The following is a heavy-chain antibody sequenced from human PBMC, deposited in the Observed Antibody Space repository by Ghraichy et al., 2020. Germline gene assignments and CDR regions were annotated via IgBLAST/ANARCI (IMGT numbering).Heavy chain of an antibody. Sequence: SETLSLTCTVSGDSISTTNWWTWVRQSPAKGLEWIGEIHHTVGTNYNPSLRSRVTISVATSQNQFYLTLTPVSAADTAIYYCARVRGGCSGSSCYCDPWGQGARVTVSS. V-gene: IGHV4-4*02. CDR3: ARVRGGCSGSSCYCDP. J-gene: IGHJ5*02. CDR1: GDSISTTNW. D-gene: IGHD2-15*01. CDR2: IHHTVGT.